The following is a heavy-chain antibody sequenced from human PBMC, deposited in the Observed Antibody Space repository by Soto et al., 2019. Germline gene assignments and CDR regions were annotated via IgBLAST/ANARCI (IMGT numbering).Heavy chain of an antibody. V-gene: IGHV3-7*01. D-gene: IGHD2-15*01. CDR2: IKQDGSEK. CDR1: GFTFNNRW. J-gene: IGHJ2*01. Sequence: EVQLVESGGGLVQPGGSLRLSCAASGFTFNNRWMSWVRQAPGKGLEWVANIKQDGSEKYYVDSVKGRFTISRDNAKDSLYLQMNSLRAADTAVYYCARDGGKYCITSGCYGGSWYFDLWGRGILVTVSS. CDR3: ARDGGKYCITSGCYGGSWYFDL.